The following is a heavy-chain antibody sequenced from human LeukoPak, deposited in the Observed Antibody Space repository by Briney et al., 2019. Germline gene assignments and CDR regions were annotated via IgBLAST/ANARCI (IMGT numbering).Heavy chain of an antibody. CDR1: GFTFSSYG. CDR3: ARSKDDFWSGNYYYYYMDV. J-gene: IGHJ6*03. CDR2: IRYDGSNK. V-gene: IGHV3-30*02. Sequence: GGSLRLSCAASGFTFSSYGMHWVRQAPGKGLEWVAFIRYDGSNKYYADSVKGRFTISRDNSKNTLYLQMNSLRAEDTAVYYCARSKDDFWSGNYYYYYMDVWGKGTTVTVSS. D-gene: IGHD3-3*01.